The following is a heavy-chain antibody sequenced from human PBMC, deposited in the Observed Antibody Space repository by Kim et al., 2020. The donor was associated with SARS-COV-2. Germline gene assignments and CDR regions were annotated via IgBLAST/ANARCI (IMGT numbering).Heavy chain of an antibody. V-gene: IGHV3-33*05. D-gene: IGHD3-10*01. Sequence: GGSLRLSCAASGFTFSSYGMHWVRQAPGKGLEWVAVISYDGSNKYYADSVKGRFTISRDNSKNTLYLQMNSLRAEDTAVYYCARALGRMVRGADYFDYWGQGTLVTVSS. CDR2: ISYDGSNK. CDR3: ARALGRMVRGADYFDY. J-gene: IGHJ4*02. CDR1: GFTFSSYG.